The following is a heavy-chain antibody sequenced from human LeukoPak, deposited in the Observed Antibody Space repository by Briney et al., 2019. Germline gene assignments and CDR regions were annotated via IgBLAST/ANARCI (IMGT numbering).Heavy chain of an antibody. D-gene: IGHD2/OR15-2a*01. Sequence: PGGSLRLSCASSGFTFSSYGMSWVRQAPAKGLEWVSSITASGSRTYYADSVKGRFTISRDNSKNTLFLQMNSLRAEDTAVYYCAKSASGYYLFDYWGQGTLVTVSS. J-gene: IGHJ4*02. CDR3: AKSASGYYLFDY. CDR1: GFTFSSYG. CDR2: ITASGSRT. V-gene: IGHV3-23*01.